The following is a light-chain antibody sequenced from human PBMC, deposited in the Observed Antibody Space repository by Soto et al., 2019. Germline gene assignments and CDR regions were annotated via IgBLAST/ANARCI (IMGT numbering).Light chain of an antibody. CDR3: QQYGSSSGT. CDR2: GAS. CDR1: QSVSSSY. Sequence: EIVLTQSPGTLPLSPGERATLSCRASQSVSSSYLAWYQQKLGQAPRLLIYGASSRATGIPDRFSGSGSGTDFTLTISRLEPEDFAVYYCQQYGSSSGTFGGGTKVEIK. J-gene: IGKJ4*01. V-gene: IGKV3-20*01.